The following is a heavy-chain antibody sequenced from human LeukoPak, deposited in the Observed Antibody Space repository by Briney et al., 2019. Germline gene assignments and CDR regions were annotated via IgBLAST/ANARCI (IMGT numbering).Heavy chain of an antibody. D-gene: IGHD6-19*01. V-gene: IGHV3-21*01. CDR1: GFTFSSYS. J-gene: IGHJ4*02. CDR3: ARDGLIAVADTIIDY. CDR2: ISSSSSYI. Sequence: SGGSLRLSCAASGFTFSSYSMNWVRQAPGKGLEWVSSISSSSSYIYYADPVKGRFTISRDNAKNSLYLQMNSLRAEDTAVYYCARDGLIAVADTIIDYWGKGTLVTVSS.